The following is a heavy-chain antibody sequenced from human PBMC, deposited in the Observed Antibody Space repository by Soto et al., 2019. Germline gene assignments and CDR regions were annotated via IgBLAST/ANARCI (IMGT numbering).Heavy chain of an antibody. J-gene: IGHJ5*02. Sequence: EVQLMESGGGLVQPGGSLRLSCAASGFTFSTYWMDWVRQTPGKGLEWVANINQDGSEKNYVDSVKGRFTIYRDNAKNSLYLQMSSLTAGDLALYYCSRSLNPWGQGTLVTVSS. CDR3: SRSLNP. CDR2: INQDGSEK. V-gene: IGHV3-7*01. CDR1: GFTFSTYW.